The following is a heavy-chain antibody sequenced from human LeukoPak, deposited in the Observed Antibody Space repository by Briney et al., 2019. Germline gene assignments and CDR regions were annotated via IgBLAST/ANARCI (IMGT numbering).Heavy chain of an antibody. J-gene: IGHJ4*02. V-gene: IGHV4-34*01. Sequence: SETLSLTCAVYGGSFSGYYWSWIRQPPGEGLEWIGEINHSGSTNYNPSLKSRVTISVDTSKNQFSLKLSSVTAADTAVYYCARGDGDYDRWGVFDYWGQGTLVTVSS. CDR3: ARGDGDYDRWGVFDY. CDR2: INHSGST. D-gene: IGHD4-17*01. CDR1: GGSFSGYY.